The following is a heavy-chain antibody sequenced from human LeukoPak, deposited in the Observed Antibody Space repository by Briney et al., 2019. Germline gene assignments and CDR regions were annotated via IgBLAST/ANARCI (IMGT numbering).Heavy chain of an antibody. CDR3: ARVGSPHYYDSSGYYYY. CDR2: SNPNSGGT. Sequence: ASVKVSCKASGYTFTGYYMHWVRQAPGQGLEGMGWSNPNSGGTNYAQKFQGRVTMTRDTAITTAYMELSRLRSDDTAVYYCARVGSPHYYDSSGYYYYWGQGTLVTVSS. CDR1: GYTFTGYY. V-gene: IGHV1-2*02. J-gene: IGHJ4*02. D-gene: IGHD3-22*01.